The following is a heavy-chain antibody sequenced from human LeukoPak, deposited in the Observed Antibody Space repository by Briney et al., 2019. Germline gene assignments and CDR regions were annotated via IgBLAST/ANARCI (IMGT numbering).Heavy chain of an antibody. D-gene: IGHD1-26*01. CDR1: GYTFTGYY. Sequence: ASVKVSCKASGYTFTGYYMHWVRQALGQGLEWMGRINPNSGGTNYAQKFQGRVTMTRDTSISTAYMELSRLRSDDTAVYYCARRYSGSPFDYWGQGTLVTVSS. CDR2: INPNSGGT. V-gene: IGHV1-2*06. J-gene: IGHJ4*02. CDR3: ARRYSGSPFDY.